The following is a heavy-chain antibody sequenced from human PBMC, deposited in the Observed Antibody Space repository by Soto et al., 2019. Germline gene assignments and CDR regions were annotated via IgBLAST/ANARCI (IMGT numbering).Heavy chain of an antibody. CDR1: GGSISSYY. Sequence: SETLCLTCTVSGGSISSYYWSWIRQPPGKGLEWIGYIYYSGSTNYNPSLKSRVTISVDTSKNQFSLKLSSVTAADTAVYYCARDAHMGGFDYWGQGTLVTVSS. V-gene: IGHV4-59*01. J-gene: IGHJ4*02. CDR3: ARDAHMGGFDY. CDR2: IYYSGST. D-gene: IGHD1-26*01.